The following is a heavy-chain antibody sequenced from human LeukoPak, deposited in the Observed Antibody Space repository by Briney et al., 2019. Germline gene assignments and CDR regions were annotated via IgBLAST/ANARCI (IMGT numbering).Heavy chain of an antibody. J-gene: IGHJ4*02. CDR3: ARLPGYSSSWYSAN. D-gene: IGHD6-13*01. Sequence: SETLSLTCTVSGGSISSSSYYWGWIRQPPGKGLEWIGSIYYSGSTYYNPSLKSRVTISVDTSKNQFSLKLSSVTAADTAVYYCARLPGYSSSWYSANWGQGTLVTVSS. CDR1: GGSISSSSYY. CDR2: IYYSGST. V-gene: IGHV4-39*01.